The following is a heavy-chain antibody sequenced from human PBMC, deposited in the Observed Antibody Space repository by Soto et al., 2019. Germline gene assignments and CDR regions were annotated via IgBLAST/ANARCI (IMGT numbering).Heavy chain of an antibody. J-gene: IGHJ3*01. CDR1: GFSVSDYD. CDR3: AKDRRGGEYPAFDL. CDR2: IRGDGGAT. Sequence: EVQLLESGGGLVQPGEFLRLTCAASGFSVSDYDMGWVRQAPGKGLEWVSLIRGDGGATYYAASVEGRLTTSRDTSENTVYLDMNYLRAEDTALYYCAKDRRGGEYPAFDLWGQGTMVTVSS. V-gene: IGHV3-23*01. D-gene: IGHD2-21*01.